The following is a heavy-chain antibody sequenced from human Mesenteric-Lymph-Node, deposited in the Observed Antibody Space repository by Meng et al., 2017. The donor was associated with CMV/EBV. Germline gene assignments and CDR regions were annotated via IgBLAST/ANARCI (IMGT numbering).Heavy chain of an antibody. V-gene: IGHV4-34*01. Sequence: GSLRLSCAVYGGSFSGHYWTWIRQLPGKGLEWIGEINHSGSTNYSPSLKSRVTISVDTSKNQFSLKLSSVTAADTAVYYCARGEDVVVPAAIRYYYYYGMDVWGQGTTVTVS. J-gene: IGHJ6*02. CDR2: INHSGST. CDR3: ARGEDVVVPAAIRYYYYYGMDV. CDR1: GGSFSGHY. D-gene: IGHD2-2*01.